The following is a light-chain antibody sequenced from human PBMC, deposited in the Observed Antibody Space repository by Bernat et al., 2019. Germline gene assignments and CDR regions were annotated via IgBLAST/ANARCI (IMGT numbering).Light chain of an antibody. CDR3: QQYDNLPIT. J-gene: IGKJ5*01. V-gene: IGKV1-33*01. CDR2: DAS. Sequence: DIQMTQSPSSLSASVGDRVTITCQASQDISNYLNWYQQKPGKAPKLLIYDASNLETGDPSRFSGIGSGTDFTFTISSLQPEDIATYYCQQYDNLPITFCQGTRLEIK. CDR1: QDISNY.